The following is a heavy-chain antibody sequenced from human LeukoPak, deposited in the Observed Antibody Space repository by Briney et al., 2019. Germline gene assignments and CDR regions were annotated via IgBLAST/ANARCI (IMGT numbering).Heavy chain of an antibody. V-gene: IGHV4-39*07. Sequence: SETLSLTCTVSGGSISSRSYYWGWIRQPPGKGLEWIGSIYYSGSTYYNPSLKSRVTISVDTSKNQFSLKLSSVTAADTAVYYCARNKRGYCSGGSCHDAFDIWGQGTMVTVSS. CDR3: ARNKRGYCSGGSCHDAFDI. CDR1: GGSISSRSYY. D-gene: IGHD2-15*01. J-gene: IGHJ3*02. CDR2: IYYSGST.